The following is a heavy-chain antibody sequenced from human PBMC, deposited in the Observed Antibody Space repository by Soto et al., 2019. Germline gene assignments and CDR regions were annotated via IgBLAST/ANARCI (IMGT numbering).Heavy chain of an antibody. Sequence: PSETLYLTCTVSGGSVSSGSYYWSWIRQPPGKGLEWIGYIYYSGSTNYNPSLKSRVTISVDTSKNQFSLKLSSVTAADTAVYYCARLNPTYYYFDYWGQGTLVTVSS. V-gene: IGHV4-61*01. D-gene: IGHD2-8*01. CDR1: GGSVSSGSYY. CDR2: IYYSGST. J-gene: IGHJ4*02. CDR3: ARLNPTYYYFDY.